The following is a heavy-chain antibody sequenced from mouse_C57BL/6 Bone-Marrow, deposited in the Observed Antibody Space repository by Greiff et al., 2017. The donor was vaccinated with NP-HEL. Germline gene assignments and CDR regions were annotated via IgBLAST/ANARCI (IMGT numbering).Heavy chain of an antibody. CDR1: GFTFSSYA. D-gene: IGHD3-2*02. Sequence: EVKLEESGEGLVKPGGSLKLSCAASGFTFSSYAMSWVRQTPEKRLEWVAYISSGGDYIYYADTVKGRSTISRDNARNTLYLQMSSLKSEDTAMYYCTRGDSSGPFDYWGQGTTLTVSS. CDR3: TRGDSSGPFDY. J-gene: IGHJ2*01. V-gene: IGHV5S21*01. CDR2: ISSGGDYI.